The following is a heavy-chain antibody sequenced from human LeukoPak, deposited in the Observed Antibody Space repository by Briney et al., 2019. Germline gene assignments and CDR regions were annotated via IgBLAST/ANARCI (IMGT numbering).Heavy chain of an antibody. D-gene: IGHD4-17*01. Sequence: PGGSLRLSCAASGFTFSSYGMHRVRQAPGKGLEWVAVISYDGSNKYYADSVKGRFTISRDNSKNTLYLQMNSLRAEDTAVYYCAYGDQNGQFDYWGQGTLVTVSS. J-gene: IGHJ4*02. CDR1: GFTFSSYG. CDR3: AYGDQNGQFDY. V-gene: IGHV3-30*03. CDR2: ISYDGSNK.